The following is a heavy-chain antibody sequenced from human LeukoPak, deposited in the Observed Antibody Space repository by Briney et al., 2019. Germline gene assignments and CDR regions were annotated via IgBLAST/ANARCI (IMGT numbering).Heavy chain of an antibody. Sequence: GGSLRLSCAASGFTFSNYGMHWVRQAPGKGLEWVSAIGSNSLFKKYADSVKGRFTISRDNAKNSLYLQMNSLRAEDTAVYYCARSIAVTLPDYWGQGTLVTVST. J-gene: IGHJ4*02. CDR1: GFTFSNYG. V-gene: IGHV3-21*01. CDR3: ARSIAVTLPDY. D-gene: IGHD6-19*01. CDR2: IGSNSLFK.